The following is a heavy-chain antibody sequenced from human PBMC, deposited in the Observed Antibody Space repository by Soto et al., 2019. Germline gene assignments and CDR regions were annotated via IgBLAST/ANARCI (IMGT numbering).Heavy chain of an antibody. J-gene: IGHJ4*02. CDR1: GFAFSSYW. CDR3: ARDSYIAVAGKLYFDY. Sequence: PGGSLRLSCAASGFAFSSYWMSWVRQAPGEGLEWVANIKQDGSEKYYVDSVKGRFTISRDNAKNSLYLQMNSLRAEDTAVYYCARDSYIAVAGKLYFDYWGQGTLVTVSS. CDR2: IKQDGSEK. D-gene: IGHD6-19*01. V-gene: IGHV3-7*01.